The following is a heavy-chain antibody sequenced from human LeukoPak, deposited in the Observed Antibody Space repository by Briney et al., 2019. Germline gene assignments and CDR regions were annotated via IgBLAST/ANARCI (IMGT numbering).Heavy chain of an antibody. Sequence: ASVKVSCKTSGYTFTGYYMHWVRQAPGQGLEWMGWINPNSGGTNYAQKFQGRVTMTRDTSIGTAYMELSRLRSDDTAVYYCAREYYYDSSGHQGYWGQGTLVTVSS. D-gene: IGHD3-22*01. J-gene: IGHJ4*02. CDR3: AREYYYDSSGHQGY. CDR1: GYTFTGYY. V-gene: IGHV1-2*02. CDR2: INPNSGGT.